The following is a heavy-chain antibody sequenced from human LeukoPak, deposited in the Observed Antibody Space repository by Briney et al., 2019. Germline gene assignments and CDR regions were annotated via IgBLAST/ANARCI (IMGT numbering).Heavy chain of an antibody. V-gene: IGHV3-9*01. Sequence: GGSLILSCAASGFTFDDYAMHWVRQAPGKGLEWVSGISWNSGSIGYADSVKGRFTISRDNAKNSLYLQMNSLRAEDTALYYCAKDYSGSYYAPFDPWGQGTLVTVSS. J-gene: IGHJ5*02. D-gene: IGHD1-26*01. CDR1: GFTFDDYA. CDR2: ISWNSGSI. CDR3: AKDYSGSYYAPFDP.